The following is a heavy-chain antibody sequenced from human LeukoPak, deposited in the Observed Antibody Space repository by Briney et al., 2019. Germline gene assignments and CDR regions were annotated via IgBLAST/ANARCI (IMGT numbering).Heavy chain of an antibody. D-gene: IGHD2-2*03. J-gene: IGHJ5*02. Sequence: SETLSLTCTVSGGSISSGSYYWSWIRQPAGKGLEWIGRIYTSGSTNYNPSLKSRVTISVDTSKNQFSLKLSSVTAADTAVYYCARHGYCSSTSCRPKIENWFDPWGQGTLVTVSS. V-gene: IGHV4-61*02. CDR1: GGSISSGSYY. CDR2: IYTSGST. CDR3: ARHGYCSSTSCRPKIENWFDP.